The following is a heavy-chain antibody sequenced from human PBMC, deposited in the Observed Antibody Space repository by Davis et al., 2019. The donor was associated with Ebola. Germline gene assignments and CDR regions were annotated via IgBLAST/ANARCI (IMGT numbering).Heavy chain of an antibody. J-gene: IGHJ4*02. CDR2: ISYDGSIK. D-gene: IGHD2-2*01. V-gene: IGHV3-30-3*01. CDR1: GFTFSNYA. Sequence: PGGLLRLSCAASGFTFSNYAMHWVRQAPGKGLEWVAVISYDGSIKYYADSVKGRFTISRDNAKNSLYLQMNSLRAEDTAVYYCARLLGYCSSTSCYADYWGQGTLVTVSS. CDR3: ARLLGYCSSTSCYADY.